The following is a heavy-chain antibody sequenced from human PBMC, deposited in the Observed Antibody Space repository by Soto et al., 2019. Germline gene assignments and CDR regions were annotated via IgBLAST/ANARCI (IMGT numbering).Heavy chain of an antibody. CDR2: VIPIFGTA. Sequence: QXQLVQSGAEVKKPGSSVKVSCKASGGTFSSYAISWVRQAXGQGXXWMGGVIPIFGTANYAQKFQGRVTITANESTSTAYMELSSLRSEDTAVYYCARDRLGYCSGGSCREYGMDVWGQGTTVTVSS. CDR3: ARDRLGYCSGGSCREYGMDV. V-gene: IGHV1-69*01. D-gene: IGHD2-15*01. J-gene: IGHJ6*02. CDR1: GGTFSSYA.